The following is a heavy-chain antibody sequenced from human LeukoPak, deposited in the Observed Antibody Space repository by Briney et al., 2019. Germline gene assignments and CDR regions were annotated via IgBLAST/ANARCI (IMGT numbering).Heavy chain of an antibody. CDR1: GGSISSYY. CDR3: ARSWELYYFDY. Sequence: PSETLSLTSTVSGGSISSYYWSWIRQPPGKGLEWIGYIYYSGSTSYNPSLKSRVTISLDTSKNQVSLKLTSVTAADTAVYYCARSWELYYFDYWGQGTLATVSS. CDR2: IYYSGST. J-gene: IGHJ4*02. V-gene: IGHV4-59*01. D-gene: IGHD4-23*01.